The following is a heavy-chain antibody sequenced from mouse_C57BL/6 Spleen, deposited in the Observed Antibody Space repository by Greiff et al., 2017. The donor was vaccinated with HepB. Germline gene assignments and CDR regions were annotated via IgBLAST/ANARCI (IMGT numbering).Heavy chain of an antibody. CDR1: GYAFSSYW. V-gene: IGHV1-80*01. D-gene: IGHD3-3*01. J-gene: IGHJ2*01. CDR3: ARARDGGYYFDY. CDR2: IYPGDGDT. Sequence: VQLQQSGAELVKPGASVKISCKASGYAFSSYWMNWVKQRPGKGLEWIGQIYPGDGDTNYNGKFKGKATLTAVKSSSTAYMQLSSLTSEDSAVYFCARARDGGYYFDYWGQGTTLTVSS.